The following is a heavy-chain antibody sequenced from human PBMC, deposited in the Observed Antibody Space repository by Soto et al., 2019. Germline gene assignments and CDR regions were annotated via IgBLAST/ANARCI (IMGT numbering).Heavy chain of an antibody. D-gene: IGHD2-8*01. J-gene: IGHJ6*03. Sequence: SETLSLTCTVSGGSISSYYWSWIRQPPGKGLEWIGYIYYSGSTNYNPSLKSRVTISVDTSKNQFSLKLSSVTAADTAVYYCARARRGYCTNGVCYTDYYYYMDVWGKGTTVTVSS. CDR2: IYYSGST. V-gene: IGHV4-59*01. CDR1: GGSISSYY. CDR3: ARARRGYCTNGVCYTDYYYYMDV.